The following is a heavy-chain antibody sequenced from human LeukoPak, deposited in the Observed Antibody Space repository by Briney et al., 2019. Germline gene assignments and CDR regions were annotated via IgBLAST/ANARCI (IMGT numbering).Heavy chain of an antibody. V-gene: IGHV1-46*01. CDR2: INPSGGST. CDR3: ARATEEGATLEYFQH. Sequence: ASVKVSCKASGYTFTSYYMHWVRQAPGQGLEWMGIINPSGGSTSYAQKFQGRVTITADESTSTAYMELSSLRSEDTAVYYCARATEEGATLEYFQHWGQGTLVTVSS. D-gene: IGHD1-26*01. J-gene: IGHJ1*01. CDR1: GYTFTSYY.